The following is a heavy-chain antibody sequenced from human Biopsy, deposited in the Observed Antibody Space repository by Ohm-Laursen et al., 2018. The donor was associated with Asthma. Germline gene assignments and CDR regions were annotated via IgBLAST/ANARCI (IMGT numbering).Heavy chain of an antibody. CDR1: DGSISSGAYY. D-gene: IGHD3-16*01. V-gene: IGHV4-30-4*01. CDR3: ARRGGVRRYFDY. Sequence: QTLTLTCTVSDGSISSGAYYWSWVRQPPGKGLEWIGYIYYIGSTYYNPSLKSRVAISLDTSKNQFSLKLSSVTAADTAVYFCARRGGVRRYFDYWGQGTLVTVSS. J-gene: IGHJ4*02. CDR2: IYYIGST.